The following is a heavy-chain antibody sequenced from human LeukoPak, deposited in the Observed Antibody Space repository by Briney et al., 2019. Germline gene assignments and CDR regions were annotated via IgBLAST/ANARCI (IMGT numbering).Heavy chain of an antibody. Sequence: ASVKVSCKASGYTFTGYYMHWVRQAPGQGLEWMGWINPNSGGTNYAQKFQGRVTMTRDTSISTAYMELSRLRSDDTAVYYCARDYPGYCSSTSCYRPVDYWGQGTLVTVSS. CDR2: INPNSGGT. CDR3: ARDYPGYCSSTSCYRPVDY. J-gene: IGHJ4*02. V-gene: IGHV1-2*02. CDR1: GYTFTGYY. D-gene: IGHD2-2*02.